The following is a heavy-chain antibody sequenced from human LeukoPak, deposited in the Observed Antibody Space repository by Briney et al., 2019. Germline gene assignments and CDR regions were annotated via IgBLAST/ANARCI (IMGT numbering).Heavy chain of an antibody. CDR1: GYTFTGYY. V-gene: IGHV1-2*02. D-gene: IGHD6-19*01. CDR3: ARGDSSGWYVSFDY. J-gene: IGHJ4*02. Sequence: ASVKVSCKASGYTFTGYYMHWVRQAPGQGLEWMGWINPNSGGTNYAQKFQGRVTMTRDTSISTAYMELSRLRSDDTAVYYCARGDSSGWYVSFDYWGQGTLVTVSS. CDR2: INPNSGGT.